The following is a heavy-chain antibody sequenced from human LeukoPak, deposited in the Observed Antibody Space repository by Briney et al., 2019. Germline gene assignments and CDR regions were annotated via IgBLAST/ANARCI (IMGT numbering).Heavy chain of an antibody. CDR1: GYSFTSNY. CDR2: VYPRDGST. Sequence: ASVKVSCKAPGYSFTSNYIHWVRQAPGQGLEWMGMVYPRDGSTSYAQKFQGRVTVTRDTSTSTVHMELSGLRSEDTAVYYCARDQEAFDYWGQGTLVTVSS. J-gene: IGHJ4*02. V-gene: IGHV1-46*01. CDR3: ARDQEAFDY.